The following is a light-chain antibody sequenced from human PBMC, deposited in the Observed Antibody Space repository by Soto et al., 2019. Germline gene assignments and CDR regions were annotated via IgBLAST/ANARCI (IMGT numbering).Light chain of an antibody. J-gene: IGKJ1*01. CDR1: QSVTSK. V-gene: IGKV3-15*01. CDR3: QQYGSSPRT. CDR2: GAS. Sequence: EIVMTQSPATLSVSPGERATLSCRASQSVTSKLAWYQQRPGQAPRLLIYGASTRATGIPARFSGSGSGTEFTLTISSLQSEDFAVYFCQQYGSSPRTFGQGTKV.